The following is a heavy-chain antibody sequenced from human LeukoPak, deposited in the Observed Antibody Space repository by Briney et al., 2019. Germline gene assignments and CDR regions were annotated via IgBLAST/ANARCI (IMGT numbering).Heavy chain of an antibody. J-gene: IGHJ4*02. CDR1: GGSFSGYY. CDR2: INHSGST. V-gene: IGHV4-34*01. Sequence: SETLSLTCAVYGGSFSGYYWSRIRQPPGKGLEWIGEINHSGSTNYNPSLKSRVTISVDTSKNQFSLKLSSVTAADTAVYYCARGNPSIAARQPLDYWGQGTLVTVSS. D-gene: IGHD6-6*01. CDR3: ARGNPSIAARQPLDY.